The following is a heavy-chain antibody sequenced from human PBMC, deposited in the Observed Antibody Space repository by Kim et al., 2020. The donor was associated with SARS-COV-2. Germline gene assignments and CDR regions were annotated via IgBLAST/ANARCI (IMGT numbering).Heavy chain of an antibody. CDR3: ARSGGLDY. V-gene: IGHV3-48*03. Sequence: GTIYYAESRKGRLPTSEANANNSLYQQMNSLRAEDSAVYYCARSGGLDYWGQGTLVTVSS. CDR2: GTI. J-gene: IGHJ4*02. D-gene: IGHD1-26*01.